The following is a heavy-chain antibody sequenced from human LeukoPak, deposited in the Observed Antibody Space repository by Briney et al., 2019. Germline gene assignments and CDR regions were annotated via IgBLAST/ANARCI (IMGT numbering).Heavy chain of an antibody. Sequence: LGESLKISCKGSGYSFTSYWIGWVRQMPGKGLEWMGIIYPGDSDTRYSPSFQGQVTISADKSISTAYLQWSSLKASDTATYYCARGLRSLNYYDSSGSDAEYFQHWGQGTLVTVSS. CDR3: ARGLRSLNYYDSSGSDAEYFQH. CDR1: GYSFTSYW. D-gene: IGHD3-22*01. CDR2: IYPGDSDT. V-gene: IGHV5-51*01. J-gene: IGHJ1*01.